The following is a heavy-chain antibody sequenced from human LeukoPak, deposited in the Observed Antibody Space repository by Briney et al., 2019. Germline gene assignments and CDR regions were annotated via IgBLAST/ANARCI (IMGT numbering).Heavy chain of an antibody. V-gene: IGHV1-69*04. CDR3: ARDPGSMVRGVIVDY. CDR1: GGTFSSYA. J-gene: IGHJ4*02. Sequence: ASVKVSCKASGGTFSSYAISWVRQAPGQGLEWMGRIIPILGIANYAQKFRGRVTITADKSTSTAYMELSSLRSEDTAVYYCARDPGSMVRGVIVDYWGQGTLVTVSS. CDR2: IIPILGIA. D-gene: IGHD3-10*01.